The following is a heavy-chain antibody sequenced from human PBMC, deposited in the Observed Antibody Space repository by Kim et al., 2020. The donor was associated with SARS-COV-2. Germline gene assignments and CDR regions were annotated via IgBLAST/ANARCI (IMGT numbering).Heavy chain of an antibody. V-gene: IGHV3-30-3*01. J-gene: IGHJ3*02. CDR2: ISYDGSNK. Sequence: GGSLRLSCAASGFTFSSYDMHWVRQAPGKGLEWVAVISYDGSNKYYADSVKGRFTISRDNSKNTLYLQMNSLRAEDTAVYYCARGIGSAFDIWGQGTMVTVSS. D-gene: IGHD2-15*01. CDR3: ARGIGSAFDI. CDR1: GFTFSSYD.